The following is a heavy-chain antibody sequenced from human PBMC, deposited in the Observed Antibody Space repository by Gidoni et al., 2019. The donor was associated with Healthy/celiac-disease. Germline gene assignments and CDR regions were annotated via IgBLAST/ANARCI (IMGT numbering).Heavy chain of an antibody. V-gene: IGHV4-39*07. CDR1: GGSISSSSYY. Sequence: QLQLQESGPGLVKPSETLSLTCTVSGGSISSSSYYWGWIRQPPGKGLEWIGSIYYSGSTYYNPSLKSQVTISVDTSKNQFSLKLSSVTAADTAVYYCARDDGYCSSTSCYTGNWFDPWGQGTLVTVSS. J-gene: IGHJ5*02. CDR2: IYYSGST. D-gene: IGHD2-2*02. CDR3: ARDDGYCSSTSCYTGNWFDP.